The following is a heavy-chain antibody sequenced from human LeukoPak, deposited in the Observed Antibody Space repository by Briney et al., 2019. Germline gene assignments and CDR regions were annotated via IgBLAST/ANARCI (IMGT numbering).Heavy chain of an antibody. CDR2: INPSGGST. V-gene: IGHV1-46*01. J-gene: IGHJ4*02. D-gene: IGHD3-22*01. Sequence: ASVNVSCTASGYTFTSYYMHWVRQAPGQGLEWMGIINPSGGSTSYAQKFQGRVTMTRDMSTSTVYMELSSLRSDDTAVYYCARFYYYDSSGYEYYFDYWGQGTLVTVSS. CDR1: GYTFTSYY. CDR3: ARFYYYDSSGYEYYFDY.